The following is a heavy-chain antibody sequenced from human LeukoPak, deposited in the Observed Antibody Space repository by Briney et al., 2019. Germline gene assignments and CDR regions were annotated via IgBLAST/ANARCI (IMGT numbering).Heavy chain of an antibody. D-gene: IGHD2-21*02. J-gene: IGHJ3*02. V-gene: IGHV4-39*01. CDR3: ARLTLPRAFDI. Sequence: SETLSLTCTVSGGSISSSSYYWGWIRQPPGKGLEWIGSIYYRGSTYYNPSLKSRVTISVDTSKTQFSLKLSPVTAADTAVYYCARLTLPRAFDIWGQGTMVTVSS. CDR1: GGSISSSSYY. CDR2: IYYRGST.